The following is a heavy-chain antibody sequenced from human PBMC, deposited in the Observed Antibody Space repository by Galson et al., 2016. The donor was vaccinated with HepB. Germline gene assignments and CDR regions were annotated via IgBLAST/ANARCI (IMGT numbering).Heavy chain of an antibody. D-gene: IGHD3-16*01. CDR2: ISASGGTT. V-gene: IGHV3-23*01. CDR1: GLTSGNIA. Sequence: LRLSCAVSGLTSGNIAMSWVRQAPGKGLEWVSDISASGGTTHYADSVKGRFTISRDNSKKTVYLQMNSLRAGDTAVYYCGKHGGFDSWGQGALVTVSS. CDR3: GKHGGFDS. J-gene: IGHJ5*01.